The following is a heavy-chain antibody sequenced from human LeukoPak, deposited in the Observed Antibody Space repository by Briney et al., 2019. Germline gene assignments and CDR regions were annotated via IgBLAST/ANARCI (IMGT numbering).Heavy chain of an antibody. J-gene: IGHJ4*02. V-gene: IGHV4-34*01. CDR3: ARGRGDDYVWGSYRPPDY. D-gene: IGHD3-16*02. CDR1: GGSFSGYY. Sequence: PSETLSLPCAVYGGSFSGYYWSWIRQPPGKGLEWIGEINHSGSTNYNPSLKSRVTISVDTSKNQFSLKLSSVTAADTAVYYCARGRGDDYVWGSYRPPDYWGQGTLVTVSS. CDR2: INHSGST.